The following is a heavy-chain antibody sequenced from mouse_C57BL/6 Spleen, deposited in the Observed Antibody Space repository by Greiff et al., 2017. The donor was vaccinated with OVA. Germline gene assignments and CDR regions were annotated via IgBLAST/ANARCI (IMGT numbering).Heavy chain of an antibody. CDR3: ARGEGDGYCDY. CDR1: GYTFTSYW. D-gene: IGHD2-3*01. J-gene: IGHJ2*01. V-gene: IGHV1-7*01. Sequence: VQLQQSGAELAKPGASVKLSCKASGYTFTSYWMHWVKQRPGQGLEWIGYINPSSGYTKYNQKFKEKATLTEDKSSSTAYMQLSSLTYENPAVYDFARGEGDGYCDYWGQGTTLTVSS. CDR2: INPSSGYT.